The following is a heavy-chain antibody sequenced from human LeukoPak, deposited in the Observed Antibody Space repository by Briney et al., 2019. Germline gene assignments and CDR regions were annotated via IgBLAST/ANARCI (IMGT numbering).Heavy chain of an antibody. J-gene: IGHJ4*02. D-gene: IGHD6-19*01. CDR2: IFGSGGSA. CDR1: GITLSNYG. CDR3: AKTTAGYSSGRYPGWPVDY. Sequence: GGSLRLSCAVSGITLSNYGMSWVRQTPGKGLEWISGIFGSGGSAHYADSVKGRFTISRDNSKNTVYLQMNSLRAEDTAVYYCAKTTAGYSSGRYPGWPVDYWGQGTLVTVSS. V-gene: IGHV3-23*01.